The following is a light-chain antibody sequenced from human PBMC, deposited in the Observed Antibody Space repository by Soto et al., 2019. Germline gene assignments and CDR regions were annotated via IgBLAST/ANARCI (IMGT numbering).Light chain of an antibody. V-gene: IGKV3-11*01. J-gene: IGKJ1*01. Sequence: LVTQTPWTLSLFPVLISNLSSMASQSVNSRLAWYQHKPGQAPRLLIYHTYNRATGIPARFSGSGSGTDFTLTISRLEPEDFAVYYCHQRQSWPRTFGQGTKVDIK. CDR3: HQRQSWPRT. CDR1: QSVNSR. CDR2: HTY.